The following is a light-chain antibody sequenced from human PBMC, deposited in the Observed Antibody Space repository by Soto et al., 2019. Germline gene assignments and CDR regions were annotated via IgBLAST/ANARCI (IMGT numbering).Light chain of an antibody. V-gene: IGLV2-14*01. CDR1: SSDVGNYDY. Sequence: ALTQPASVSGSPGQSITISCTGTSSDVGNYDYVSWYQQYPGKVPKLMIYEVSNRPSGVSNRFSGSKSGNTASLTISGLQAEDEADYFCSSYTTTATVLFGGGTKVTVL. CDR2: EVS. J-gene: IGLJ2*01. CDR3: SSYTTTATVL.